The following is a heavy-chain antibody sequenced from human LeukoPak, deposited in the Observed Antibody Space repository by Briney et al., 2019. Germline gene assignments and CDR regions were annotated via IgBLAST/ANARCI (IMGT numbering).Heavy chain of an antibody. Sequence: KPSETLSLTCTVSGGSISSSSYCWGWIRQPPGKGLEWFGSIYYSGSTYYTPSLKSRVTISVDTSKNQFSLKLSSVTAADTAVYYCARDRYDFWSGYANFDYWGQGTLVTVSS. CDR1: GGSISSSSYC. V-gene: IGHV4-39*07. CDR3: ARDRYDFWSGYANFDY. D-gene: IGHD3-3*01. CDR2: IYYSGST. J-gene: IGHJ4*02.